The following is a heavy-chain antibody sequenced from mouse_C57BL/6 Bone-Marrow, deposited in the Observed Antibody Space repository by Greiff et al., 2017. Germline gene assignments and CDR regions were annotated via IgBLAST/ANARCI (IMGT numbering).Heavy chain of an antibody. Sequence: VQLKESGPGLVKPSQSLSLTCSVTGYSITSGYYWNWIRQFPGNKLEWMGYISYDGSNNYNPSLKNRISITRDTSKNQFFLKLNSVTTEDTATYYCARGYYYGSSPFAYWGQGTLVTVSA. CDR3: ARGYYYGSSPFAY. J-gene: IGHJ3*01. CDR2: ISYDGSN. D-gene: IGHD1-1*01. CDR1: GYSITSGYY. V-gene: IGHV3-6*01.